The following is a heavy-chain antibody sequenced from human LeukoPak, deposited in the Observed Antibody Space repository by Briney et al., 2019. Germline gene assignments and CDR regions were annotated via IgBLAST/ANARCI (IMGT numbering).Heavy chain of an antibody. CDR2: MNPNSGNT. V-gene: IGHV1-8*02. Sequence: ASVKVSCKASGYTFTGYYMHWVRQAPGQGLEWMGWMNPNSGNTGYAQKFQGRVTMTRNTSISTAYMELSSLRSEDTAVYYCARGTLQHLWLGELNWFDPWGQGTLVTVSS. D-gene: IGHD3-10*01. CDR1: GYTFTGYY. J-gene: IGHJ5*02. CDR3: ARGTLQHLWLGELNWFDP.